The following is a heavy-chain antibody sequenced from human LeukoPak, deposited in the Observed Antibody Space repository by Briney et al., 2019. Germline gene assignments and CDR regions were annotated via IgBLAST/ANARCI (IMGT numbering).Heavy chain of an antibody. CDR1: GFTFSSYA. CDR2: ISGSGGST. J-gene: IGHJ4*02. CDR3: AKDMIVADYYFDY. Sequence: PGGSLRLSCAASGFTFSSYAMSWVRQAPGKGLEWVSAISGSGGSTYYADSVKGRFTISRDNSKNTLYLQTNSLRAEDTAVYYCAKDMIVADYYFDYWGQGTLVTVSS. D-gene: IGHD2-21*01. V-gene: IGHV3-23*01.